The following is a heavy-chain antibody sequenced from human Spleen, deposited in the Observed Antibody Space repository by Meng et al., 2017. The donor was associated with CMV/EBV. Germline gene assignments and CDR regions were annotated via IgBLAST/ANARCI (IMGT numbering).Heavy chain of an antibody. CDR2: ILYDGGNA. D-gene: IGHD2-2*03. V-gene: IGHV3-30*04. CDR3: ARDNWIDY. CDR1: GFSFRMFA. Sequence: LRLSCAASGFSFRMFAMHWVRQAPGKGLEWVAVILYDGGNAYYADSVKGRFTISRDNPNNTVYLQLNSLRPEDTAIYYCARDNWIDYWGPGTLVTVSS. J-gene: IGHJ4*02.